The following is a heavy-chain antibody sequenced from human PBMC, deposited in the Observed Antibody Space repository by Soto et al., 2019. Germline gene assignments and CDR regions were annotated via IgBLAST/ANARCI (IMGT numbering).Heavy chain of an antibody. V-gene: IGHV1-8*01. J-gene: IGHJ4*02. CDR1: GYTFTSYD. Sequence: EASVKVSCKASGYTFTSYDINWVRQATGQGLEWMGWMNPNSGNTAYAQKFQGRVTVTRNTSISTAYMELSSLRSEDTAVYYCARERGCSGGSCYFFDYWGQGTLVTVSS. CDR2: MNPNSGNT. CDR3: ARERGCSGGSCYFFDY. D-gene: IGHD2-15*01.